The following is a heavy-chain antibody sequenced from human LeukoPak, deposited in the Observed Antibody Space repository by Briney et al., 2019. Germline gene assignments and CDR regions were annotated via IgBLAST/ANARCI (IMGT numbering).Heavy chain of an antibody. J-gene: IGHJ5*02. CDR3: ARHLGDPEWLLFLLPNWFDP. D-gene: IGHD3-3*01. CDR2: IYPGDSDT. CDR1: GYSFTSYW. V-gene: IGHV5-51*01. Sequence: GESLKISCKGSGYSFTSYWIGWVRQMPGKGLEWMGIIYPGDSDTRYSPSLQGQVTISADKSISPAYLQWSSLKASDTAMYYCARHLGDPEWLLFLLPNWFDPWGQGTLVTVSS.